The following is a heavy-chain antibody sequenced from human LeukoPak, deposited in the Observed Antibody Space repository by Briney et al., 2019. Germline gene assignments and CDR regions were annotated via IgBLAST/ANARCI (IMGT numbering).Heavy chain of an antibody. CDR3: ARSYYYGSGSYGLDY. V-gene: IGHV4-61*09. CDR2: MYTSGST. Sequence: SETLSLTCIVSGSSISSGSYYWSWIRQPAGKGLEWIGHMYTSGSTNYNPSLKSRVTISVDTSKNQFSLKLSSVTAADTAVYYCARSYYYGSGSYGLDYWGQGTLVTVSS. D-gene: IGHD3-10*01. CDR1: GSSISSGSYY. J-gene: IGHJ4*02.